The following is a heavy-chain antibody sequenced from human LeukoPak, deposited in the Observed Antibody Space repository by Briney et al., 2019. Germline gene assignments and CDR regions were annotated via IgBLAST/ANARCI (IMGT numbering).Heavy chain of an antibody. CDR3: AHAKTYYDILTGYYNGYNWFDP. CDR1: GFSLSTSGVG. D-gene: IGHD3-9*01. Sequence: ESGPTLVNPTQTLTLTCTFSGFSLSTSGVGVGWIRQPPGKALEWLALIYWDDDKRYSPSLKSRLTITKDTSKNQVVLTMTNMDPVDTATYYCAHAKTYYDILTGYYNGYNWFDPWGQGTLVTVSS. V-gene: IGHV2-5*02. CDR2: IYWDDDK. J-gene: IGHJ5*02.